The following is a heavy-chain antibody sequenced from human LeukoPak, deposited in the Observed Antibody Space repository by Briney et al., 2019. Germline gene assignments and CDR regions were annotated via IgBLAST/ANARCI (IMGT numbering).Heavy chain of an antibody. V-gene: IGHV1-2*02. Sequence: ASVKVSCKASGYTFTGFHMHWVRQAPGQGLEWMGWINPNTGGANYARKFQGRVTMTRDTSISTAYMELIRLRSDDTGVYYCARGDYYDGSGYPDYWGPGTLVTVSS. J-gene: IGHJ4*02. CDR1: GYTFTGFH. CDR2: INPNTGGA. CDR3: ARGDYYDGSGYPDY. D-gene: IGHD3-22*01.